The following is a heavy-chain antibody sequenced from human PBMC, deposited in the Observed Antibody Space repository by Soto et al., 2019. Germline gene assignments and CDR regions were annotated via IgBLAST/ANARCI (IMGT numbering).Heavy chain of an antibody. Sequence: SETLSLTCTVSGGSISSYYWSWIRQPPGKGLEWIGEIYHSGNTKNNPSLMSPVTISVDKSKNQFSLKLSSVTAADTAVYYCARGNYGDYSTRHFDYWGQGTLVTVSS. CDR2: IYHSGNT. V-gene: IGHV4-59*12. D-gene: IGHD4-17*01. CDR1: GGSISSYY. CDR3: ARGNYGDYSTRHFDY. J-gene: IGHJ4*02.